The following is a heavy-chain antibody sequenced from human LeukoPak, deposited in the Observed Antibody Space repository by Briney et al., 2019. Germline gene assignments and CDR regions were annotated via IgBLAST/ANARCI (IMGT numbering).Heavy chain of an antibody. Sequence: PGGSLRLSCVASGFTFSGYWMSWVRQAPGKGLEWVANIMKDGSTKKYVDSVKGPFTISRDNAKNSLYLQMNSLRAEDTALYYCAKVLRGRYYDILTGYFSSPLDYWGQGTLVTVSS. D-gene: IGHD3-9*01. CDR2: IMKDGSTK. CDR3: AKVLRGRYYDILTGYFSSPLDY. CDR1: GFTFSGYW. J-gene: IGHJ4*02. V-gene: IGHV3-7*03.